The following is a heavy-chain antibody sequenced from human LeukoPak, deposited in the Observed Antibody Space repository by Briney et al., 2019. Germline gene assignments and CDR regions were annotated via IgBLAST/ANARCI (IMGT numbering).Heavy chain of an antibody. Sequence: SETLSLTCTVSGDSINNYHWSWIRQPAGKGLEWIGHIFVSGSTHYNPSLKSRVTMSVDSSKNQLSLKLNSVTAADTAVYYCARCLTRTYYYYFTDVWGKGTTVTISS. V-gene: IGHV4-4*07. J-gene: IGHJ6*03. CDR3: ARCLTRTYYYYFTDV. D-gene: IGHD3-9*01. CDR1: GDSINNYH. CDR2: IFVSGST.